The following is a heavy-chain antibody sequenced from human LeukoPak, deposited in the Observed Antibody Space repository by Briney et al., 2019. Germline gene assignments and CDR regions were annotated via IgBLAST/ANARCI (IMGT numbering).Heavy chain of an antibody. CDR1: GFSLSTSGVG. CDR3: AQAKLYDYYDSSGPAEYFQH. J-gene: IGHJ1*01. CDR2: IYWDDDK. Sequence: KESGPTLVKPTQTLTLTCTFSGFSLSTSGVGVGCIRQPPGKALEWLALIYWDDDKRYSPSLKSRLTITKDTTKNQVLLTMTHVDPVDTATYYCAQAKLYDYYDSSGPAEYFQHWGQGTLVTVSS. V-gene: IGHV2-5*02. D-gene: IGHD3-22*01.